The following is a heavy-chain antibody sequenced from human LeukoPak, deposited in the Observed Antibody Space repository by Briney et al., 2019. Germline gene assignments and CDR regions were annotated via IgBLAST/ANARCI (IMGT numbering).Heavy chain of an antibody. CDR2: INPNSGGT. CDR1: GYTFTGYY. V-gene: IGHV1-2*02. D-gene: IGHD1-26*01. CDR3: GREVFYTSGSKSTRVDY. J-gene: IGHJ4*02. Sequence: GASVKVSCKASGYTFTGYYIHWVRQAPGQGLEWMGLINPNSGGTNYAQMFQDRVTMTRDTSISTAYMDLNKLRADDTPVYYCGREVFYTSGSKSTRVDYWGQGTLVTVSS.